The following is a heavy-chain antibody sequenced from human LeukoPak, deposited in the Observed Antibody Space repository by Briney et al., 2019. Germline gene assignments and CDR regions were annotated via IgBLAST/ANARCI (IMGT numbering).Heavy chain of an antibody. Sequence: GGSLRLSCAASGFTFSSYAMHWVRQAPGKGLEWVAVISYDGSNKYYADSVKGRFTISRDNSKNTLYLQMNSLRAEDTALYFCATDGKEVAGVYYFYMDVWGKGTTVSVSS. CDR3: ATDGKEVAGVYYFYMDV. CDR1: GFTFSSYA. CDR2: ISYDGSNK. V-gene: IGHV3-30*04. J-gene: IGHJ6*03. D-gene: IGHD6-19*01.